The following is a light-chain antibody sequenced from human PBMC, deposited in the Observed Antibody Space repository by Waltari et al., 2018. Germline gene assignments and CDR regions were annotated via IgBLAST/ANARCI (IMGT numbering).Light chain of an antibody. CDR2: DVS. J-gene: IGLJ2*01. CDR3: SSYTSSSTLEV. CDR1: SSDVGGYNY. V-gene: IGLV2-14*03. Sequence: QSALTQPASVSGSPGQSITISCTGTSSDVGGYNYVSWYQQHPGKAPKLMIYDVSNRPAGVSNRFSGSNSGSTASLTISWLQAEDEAEYDCSSYTSSSTLEVFGGGTKLTVL.